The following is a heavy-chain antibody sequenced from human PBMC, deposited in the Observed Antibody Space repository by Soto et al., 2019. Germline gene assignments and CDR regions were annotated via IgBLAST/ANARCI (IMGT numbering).Heavy chain of an antibody. Sequence: SETLSLTCTFSGGSISSYYWSLIRQPPGKGLEWIGYIYYSGSTNYNPSLKSRVTISVDTSKNQFSLKLSSVTAADTAVYYCARAYSNYFDYWGQGTLVTVSS. J-gene: IGHJ4*02. CDR2: IYYSGST. CDR1: GGSISSYY. V-gene: IGHV4-59*12. D-gene: IGHD4-4*01. CDR3: ARAYSNYFDY.